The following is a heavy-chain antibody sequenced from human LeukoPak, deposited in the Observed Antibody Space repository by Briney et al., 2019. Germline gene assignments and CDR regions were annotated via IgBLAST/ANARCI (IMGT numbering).Heavy chain of an antibody. Sequence: SETLSLTCAVYGGSFSGYYWSWIRQPPGKGLEWIGEINHSGSTNYNPSLKSRVTISVDTSKNQFSLKLSPVTAADTAVYYCARGRGNRTDNEYYFDYWGQGTLVTVSS. CDR2: INHSGST. CDR3: ARGRGNRTDNEYYFDY. CDR1: GGSFSGYY. D-gene: IGHD3-16*01. J-gene: IGHJ4*02. V-gene: IGHV4-34*01.